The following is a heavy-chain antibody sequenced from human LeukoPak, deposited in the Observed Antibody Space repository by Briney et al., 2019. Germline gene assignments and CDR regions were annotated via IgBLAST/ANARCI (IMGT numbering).Heavy chain of an antibody. CDR1: GFTFSSYA. CDR3: ARDASYYDSSGYWSRAFDI. Sequence: GGSLRLSCAASGFTFSSYAMSWVRQAPGKGLEWVSAISGSGGSTYYADSVKGRFTISRDNSKNTLYLQMNSLRAEDTAVYYCARDASYYDSSGYWSRAFDIWGQGTMVTVSS. D-gene: IGHD3-22*01. V-gene: IGHV3-23*01. CDR2: ISGSGGST. J-gene: IGHJ3*02.